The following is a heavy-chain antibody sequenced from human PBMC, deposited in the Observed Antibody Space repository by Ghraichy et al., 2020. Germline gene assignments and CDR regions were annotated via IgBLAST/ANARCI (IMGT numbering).Heavy chain of an antibody. CDR2: INPNSGGT. CDR1: GYTFTGYY. V-gene: IGHV1-2*06. CDR3: ARVRDHYDNLVKHYYYYMDV. D-gene: IGHD3-22*01. Sequence: ASVKVSCKASGYTFTGYYMHWVRQAPGQGLEWMGRINPNSGGTNYAQKFQGRVTMTRNTSISTAYMELSSLRSEDTAVYYCARVRDHYDNLVKHYYYYMDVWGKGTTVTVSS. J-gene: IGHJ6*03.